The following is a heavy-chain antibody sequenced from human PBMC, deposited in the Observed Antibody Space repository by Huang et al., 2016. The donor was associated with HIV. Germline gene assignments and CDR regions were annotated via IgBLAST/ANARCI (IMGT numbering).Heavy chain of an antibody. Sequence: SGAEVKFSCKVSGYRLSNLPMHWVRRAPGKGLEWLGGFDPEVGETIYAQKFQASATLTEDTSTDTAYMELSSLKSEDAAVYYCAVIRWSKSYFEYWGQGTLVTVSS. CDR1: GYRLSNLP. J-gene: IGHJ4*02. CDR3: AVIRWSKSYFEY. CDR2: FDPEVGET. V-gene: IGHV1-24*01. D-gene: IGHD2-15*01.